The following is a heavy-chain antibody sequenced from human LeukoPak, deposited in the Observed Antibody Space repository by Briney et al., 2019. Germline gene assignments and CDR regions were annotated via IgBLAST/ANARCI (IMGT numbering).Heavy chain of an antibody. CDR3: AKGGASVTRYVDY. Sequence: GRSLRLSCAASGFTFSTYAIHWVRQAPGKGLDWVAVISYDGIKKYYADSAKGRFSISRDNSKNMLYLEMNSLRAEDTAVYYCAKGGASVTRYVDYWGQGTLVTVSS. CDR2: ISYDGIKK. J-gene: IGHJ4*02. D-gene: IGHD4-17*01. CDR1: GFTFSTYA. V-gene: IGHV3-30*04.